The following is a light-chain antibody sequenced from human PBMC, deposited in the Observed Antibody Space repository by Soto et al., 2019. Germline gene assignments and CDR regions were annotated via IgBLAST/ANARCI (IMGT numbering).Light chain of an antibody. V-gene: IGKV1-5*01. Sequence: DVQMTQSPSSVSASVGDRVTITCRASQDINKWLAWYQQKPGKAPKLLIYDASSLESGVPSRFSGSGSGTEFTLTVSSLQPDDFATYYCQQYNSYSPTFGQGTKVDIK. J-gene: IGKJ1*01. CDR2: DAS. CDR3: QQYNSYSPT. CDR1: QDINKW.